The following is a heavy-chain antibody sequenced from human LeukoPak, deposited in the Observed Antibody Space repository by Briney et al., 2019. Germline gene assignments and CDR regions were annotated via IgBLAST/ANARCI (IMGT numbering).Heavy chain of an antibody. J-gene: IGHJ4*02. D-gene: IGHD4-17*01. CDR3: TTYHDYGDNRVDY. CDR2: IHHGGTS. Sequence: SETLSLTCAVSSGFISSGGYSWSWIRRPPGKGLEWVGYIHHGGTSCSSPSLKSRVTISVDRSNNQFSLSLSSMTAADTAVYYCTTYHDYGDNRVDYWGQGILVTVSS. V-gene: IGHV4-30-2*01. CDR1: SGFISSGGYS.